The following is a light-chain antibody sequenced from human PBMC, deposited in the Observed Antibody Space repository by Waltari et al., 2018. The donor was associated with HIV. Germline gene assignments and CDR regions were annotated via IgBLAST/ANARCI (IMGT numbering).Light chain of an antibody. CDR2: DNN. CDR3: AAWDDSLSAVV. V-gene: IGLV1-44*01. CDR1: RSNIGSNP. Sequence: QSVLTQPPSASGTPGQRVTISCSGRRSNIGSNPVSWYQQLPGTAPKLLISDNNQRPSGVPDRFSGSKSGTSASLAISGLQSEDEGDYYCAAWDDSLSAVVFGGGTKLTVL. J-gene: IGLJ2*01.